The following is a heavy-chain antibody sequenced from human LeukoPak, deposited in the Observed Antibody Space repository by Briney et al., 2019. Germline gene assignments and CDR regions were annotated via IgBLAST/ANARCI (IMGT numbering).Heavy chain of an antibody. CDR1: GYTFTSYD. J-gene: IGHJ3*02. CDR2: MNPNSGNT. CDR3: ASYRRKGYCSSTSCSDAFDI. V-gene: IGHV1-8*03. D-gene: IGHD2-2*01. Sequence: ASVKVSCKASGYTFTSYDINWVRQATGQGLEWMGWMNPNSGNTGYAQKFQGRVTITRNTSISTAYMELSSLRSEDTAVYYCASYRRKGYCSSTSCSDAFDIWGQGTMVTVSS.